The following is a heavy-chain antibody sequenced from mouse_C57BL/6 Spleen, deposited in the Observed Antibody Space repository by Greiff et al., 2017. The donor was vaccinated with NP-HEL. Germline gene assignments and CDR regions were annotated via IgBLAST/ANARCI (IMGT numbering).Heavy chain of an antibody. V-gene: IGHV5-16*01. D-gene: IGHD4-1*01. CDR3: ARDQTGTEAMDY. Sequence: EVNVVESEGGLVQPGSSMKLSCTASGFTFSDYYMAWVRQVPEKGLEWVANINYDGSSTYYLDSLKSRFIISRDNAKNILYLQMSSLKSEDTATYYCARDQTGTEAMDYWGQGTSVTVSS. CDR1: GFTFSDYY. CDR2: INYDGSST. J-gene: IGHJ4*01.